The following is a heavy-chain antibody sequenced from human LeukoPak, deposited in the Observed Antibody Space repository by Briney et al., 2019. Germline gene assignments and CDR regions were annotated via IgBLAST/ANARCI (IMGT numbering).Heavy chain of an antibody. J-gene: IGHJ4*02. D-gene: IGHD2-15*01. V-gene: IGHV4-4*02. Sequence: SGTLSLTCAVSGGSISSSNWWSWVRQPPGKGLEWIGEIYHSGSTNYNPSLKSRVTISVDKSKNQFSLKLSSVTAADTAVYYCATCSGGSCYSFDYWGQGTLVTVSS. CDR2: IYHSGST. CDR1: GGSISSSNW. CDR3: ATCSGGSCYSFDY.